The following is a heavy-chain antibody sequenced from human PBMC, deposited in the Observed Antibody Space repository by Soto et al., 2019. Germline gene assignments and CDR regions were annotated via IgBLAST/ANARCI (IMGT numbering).Heavy chain of an antibody. D-gene: IGHD5-12*01. V-gene: IGHV4-30-2*02. CDR3: AGGATSGYDPPLVFS. CDR1: GGSISSGGYS. J-gene: IGHJ5*02. CDR2: IYHSGST. Sequence: PSETLSLTCAVSGGSISSGGYSWSWIRQPPGKGLEWIGYIYHSGSTYYNPSLKSRVTISVDTSKNQFSLKLSSVTAADTAVYYCAGGATSGYDPPLVFSWGRGTLVTVSS.